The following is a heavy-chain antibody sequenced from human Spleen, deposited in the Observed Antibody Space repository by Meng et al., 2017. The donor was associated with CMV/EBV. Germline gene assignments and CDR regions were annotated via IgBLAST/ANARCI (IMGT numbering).Heavy chain of an antibody. CDR2: IVVGSGNT. Sequence: SVKVSCKASGFTFANSALQWVRQARGQRLEWIGWIVVGSGNTNYAQKFQERVTITRDMSTSTAYMELSSLRSEDTAVYYCARLDSSLSHYGMDVWGQGTTVTVSS. J-gene: IGHJ6*02. CDR3: ARLDSSLSHYGMDV. CDR1: GFTFANSA. D-gene: IGHD3-22*01. V-gene: IGHV1-58*01.